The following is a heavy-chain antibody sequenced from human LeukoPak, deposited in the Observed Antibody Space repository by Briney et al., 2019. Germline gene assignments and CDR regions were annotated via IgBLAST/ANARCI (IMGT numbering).Heavy chain of an antibody. CDR3: AVGGGY. D-gene: IGHD3-10*01. J-gene: IGHJ4*02. CDR2: ISSGATTT. V-gene: IGHV3-48*03. Sequence: GGSLRLSCAASGFTFSTYEMNWVRQAPVKGLEWVSYISSGATTTKYADSVKGRFTISGDDAKNSLYLQMNNLRPDDTAVYYCAVGGGYWGQGTLVTVSS. CDR1: GFTFSTYE.